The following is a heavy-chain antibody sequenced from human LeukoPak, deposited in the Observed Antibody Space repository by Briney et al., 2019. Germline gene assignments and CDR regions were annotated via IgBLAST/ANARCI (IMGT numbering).Heavy chain of an antibody. CDR3: ARVGDELLFDP. V-gene: IGHV4-30-2*01. D-gene: IGHD1-26*01. CDR1: GGSISSGGYS. J-gene: IGHJ5*02. Sequence: PSGTLSLTCAVSGGSISSGGYSWSWIRQPPGKGLEWIGYIYHSGSTYYNPSLKSRVTISVDRSKNQFSLKLSSVTAADTAVYYCARVGDELLFDPWGQGTLVTVSS. CDR2: IYHSGST.